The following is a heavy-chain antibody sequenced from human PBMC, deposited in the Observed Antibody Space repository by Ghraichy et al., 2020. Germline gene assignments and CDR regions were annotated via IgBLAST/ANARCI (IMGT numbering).Heavy chain of an antibody. V-gene: IGHV3-23*01. J-gene: IGHJ6*03. CDR1: GFTFSSYA. D-gene: IGHD3-16*01. CDR3: AKDRRGITFGHMDV. CDR2: ISGSGGST. Sequence: GGSLRLSCAVSGFTFSSYAMSWVRQAPGKGLEWVSAISGSGGSTYYADSVKGRFTISRDNSKNTLYLQMNSLRAEDTAVYYCAKDRRGITFGHMDVWGKGTTVTVSS.